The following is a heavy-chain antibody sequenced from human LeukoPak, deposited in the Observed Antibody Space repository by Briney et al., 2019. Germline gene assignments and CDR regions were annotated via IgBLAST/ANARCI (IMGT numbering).Heavy chain of an antibody. D-gene: IGHD2-2*01. CDR2: ISGSGGST. Sequence: GGSLRLSCAASGFTFSSYAMSWVRQAPGKGLEGVSAISGSGGSTYYADSVKGRFTISRDNSKKTLYLQMNSLRAEDTAVYYCAKTVVPAAIEYYFDYWGQGTLVTVSS. J-gene: IGHJ4*02. V-gene: IGHV3-23*01. CDR1: GFTFSSYA. CDR3: AKTVVPAAIEYYFDY.